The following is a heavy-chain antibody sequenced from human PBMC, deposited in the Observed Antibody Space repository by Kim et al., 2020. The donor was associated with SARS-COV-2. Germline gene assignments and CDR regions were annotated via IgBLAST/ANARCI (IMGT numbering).Heavy chain of an antibody. J-gene: IGHJ6*02. CDR1: GFTFDDYT. CDR3: AKGEYSSSSPYYYYGMDV. CDR2: ISWDGGST. Sequence: GGSLRLSCAASGFTFDDYTMHWVRQAPGKGLEWVSLISWDGGSTYYADSVKGRFTISRDNSKNSLYLQMNSLRTEDTALYYCAKGEYSSSSPYYYYGMDVWGQGTTVTVSS. D-gene: IGHD6-6*01. V-gene: IGHV3-43*01.